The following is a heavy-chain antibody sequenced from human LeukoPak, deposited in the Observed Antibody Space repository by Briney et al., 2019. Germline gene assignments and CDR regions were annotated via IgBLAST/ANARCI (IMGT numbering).Heavy chain of an antibody. V-gene: IGHV3-7*04. D-gene: IGHD2-15*01. J-gene: IGHJ4*02. CDR1: GFTFRGYW. Sequence: GWSLTLSCAACGFTFRGYWMSWVRQAPGKGLEWVANIKQDGSEKYYVDSVRGRFTISRDNAKNSLYLQMNSLRAEDTAVYYCARDRGHYFDYWGQGTLVTVSS. CDR2: IKQDGSEK. CDR3: ARDRGHYFDY.